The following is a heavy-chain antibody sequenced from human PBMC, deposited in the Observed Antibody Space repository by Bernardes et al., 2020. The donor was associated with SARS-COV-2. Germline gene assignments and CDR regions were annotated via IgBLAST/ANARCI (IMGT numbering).Heavy chain of an antibody. CDR1: GGSISSSNYY. J-gene: IGHJ6*02. D-gene: IGHD2-21*02. Sequence: SETLSLTCTVSGGSISSSNYYWGWIRQPPGKGLEWIASIYSRGNTYYNPSLQSRVSKSVDSSKNQFSLRLTSVTAADTAVYYYAGSSCGRDCYIGGLGSWDYGMDGWSQGTTVIVSS. CDR2: IYSRGNT. CDR3: AGSSCGRDCYIGGLGSWDYGMDG. V-gene: IGHV4-39*01.